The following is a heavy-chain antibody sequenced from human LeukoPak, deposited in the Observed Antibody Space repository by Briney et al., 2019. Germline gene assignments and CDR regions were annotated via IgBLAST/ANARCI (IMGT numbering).Heavy chain of an antibody. J-gene: IGHJ5*02. CDR2: IYSSGST. V-gene: IGHV4-4*07. CDR3: ARDSGTTGEVKFDP. D-gene: IGHD3-10*01. CDR1: GGSISSYY. Sequence: SETLSLTCTVPGGSISSYYWSWIRQPAGKGLEWIGRIYSSGSTDYNPYLKSRVTMSVDTSKNKFSLKLSSVTAADTAVYYCARDSGTTGEVKFDPWGQGTLVTVSS.